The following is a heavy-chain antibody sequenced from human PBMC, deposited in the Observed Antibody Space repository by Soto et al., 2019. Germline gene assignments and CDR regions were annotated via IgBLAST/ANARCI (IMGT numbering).Heavy chain of an antibody. D-gene: IGHD6-6*01. CDR2: INPSGGST. Sequence: ASVKVSCKASGYTFTSYYMHWVRQAPGQGLEWMGIINPSGGSTSYAQKFQGRVTMTRDTSTSTVYMELSSLRSEDTAVYYCAREVIAARPYRSYYYYYGMDVWGQGTTVTVSS. J-gene: IGHJ6*02. CDR1: GYTFTSYY. CDR3: AREVIAARPYRSYYYYYGMDV. V-gene: IGHV1-46*01.